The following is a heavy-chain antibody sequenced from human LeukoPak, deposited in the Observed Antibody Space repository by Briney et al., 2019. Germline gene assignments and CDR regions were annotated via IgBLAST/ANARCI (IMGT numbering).Heavy chain of an antibody. CDR3: ARDADSQQLGYFDY. J-gene: IGHJ4*02. Sequence: GASVKVSCKASGGTFSSYAISWVRQAPGQGLEWMGRIIPILGIANYAQKFQGRVTITADKSTSTAYMELSSLRSEDTAVYYCARDADSQQLGYFDYWGQGTLVTVSS. CDR1: GGTFSSYA. D-gene: IGHD6-13*01. V-gene: IGHV1-69*04. CDR2: IIPILGIA.